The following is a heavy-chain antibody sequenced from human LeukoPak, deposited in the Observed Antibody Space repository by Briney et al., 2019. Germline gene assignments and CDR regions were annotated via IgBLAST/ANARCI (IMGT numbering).Heavy chain of an antibody. CDR2: IIPIFGTA. Sequence: GASVKVSCKASGGTFSSYAISWVRQAPGQGLEWMGGIIPIFGTANYAQKFQGRVTITADESTSTAYMELSSLRSEDTAVYYCAAPIDGKQWLVRGGGSFDYWGQGTLVTVSS. J-gene: IGHJ4*02. D-gene: IGHD6-19*01. V-gene: IGHV1-69*13. CDR1: GGTFSSYA. CDR3: AAPIDGKQWLVRGGGSFDY.